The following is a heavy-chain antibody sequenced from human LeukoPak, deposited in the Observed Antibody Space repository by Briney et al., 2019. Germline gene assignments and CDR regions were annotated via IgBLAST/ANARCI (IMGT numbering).Heavy chain of an antibody. J-gene: IGHJ4*02. D-gene: IGHD5-12*01. V-gene: IGHV3-7*01. Sequence: GGSLRLSCVASGFSFNAYWMAWVRQAPGTGLEWAANINPAGSETFHVDPVKGRFSISRDHAKNLVYLQMNSLRAEDTAVYYCATFGLVAALDLWGQGTLVTVSS. CDR2: INPAGSET. CDR1: GFSFNAYW. CDR3: ATFGLVAALDL.